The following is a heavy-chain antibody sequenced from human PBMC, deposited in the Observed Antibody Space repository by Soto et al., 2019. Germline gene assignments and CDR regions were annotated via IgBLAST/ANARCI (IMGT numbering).Heavy chain of an antibody. CDR2: IYYSGST. V-gene: IGHV4-30-4*01. CDR1: GGSISSGDYY. D-gene: IGHD3-22*01. Sequence: QVQLQESGPGLVKPSQTLSLTCTVSGGSISSGDYYWSWIRQPPGKGLAWIGYIYYSGSTYYNPSLKRRVTISVDTSKNQFSLKLSSVTAADTAVYYCARDAYYDSSGLSLDYWGQGTLVTVSS. J-gene: IGHJ4*02. CDR3: ARDAYYDSSGLSLDY.